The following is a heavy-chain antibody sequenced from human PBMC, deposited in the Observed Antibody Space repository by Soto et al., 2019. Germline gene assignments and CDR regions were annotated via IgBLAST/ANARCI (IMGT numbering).Heavy chain of an antibody. CDR2: ISAYNGNT. D-gene: IGHD2-21*01. Sequence: GASVKVFCNTSGYTFNTYGINWVRQAPGQGLEWMGWISAYNGNTNYAQKLQGRVTMTTDTSTSTAYMELRSLRAEDTAVYYCARAGILWWWDIWGQGTMVTVSS. V-gene: IGHV1-18*01. CDR3: ARAGILWWWDI. J-gene: IGHJ3*02. CDR1: GYTFNTYG.